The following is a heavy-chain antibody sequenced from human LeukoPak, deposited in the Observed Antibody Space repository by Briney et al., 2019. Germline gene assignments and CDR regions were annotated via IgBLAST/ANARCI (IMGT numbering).Heavy chain of an antibody. CDR2: IYPGEFDI. CDR1: GYSFNDYW. CDR3: ARRSVAGVYNWFDP. D-gene: IGHD6-19*01. J-gene: IGHJ5*02. Sequence: GESLKISCKGSGYSFNDYWIGWVRQMPGKGLEWMGLIYPGEFDIRYSPSFQGQVTISADKSISTAYLQWSSLKASDTAMYYCARRSVAGVYNWFDPWGQGTLVTVSS. V-gene: IGHV5-51*01.